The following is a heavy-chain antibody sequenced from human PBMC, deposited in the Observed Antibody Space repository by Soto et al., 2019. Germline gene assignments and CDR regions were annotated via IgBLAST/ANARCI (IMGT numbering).Heavy chain of an antibody. CDR3: AREEDCCTNGVCYCFNY. Sequence: ASVKVSCKASGYTFTSYGISWVPQAPGQGLEWMGWISAYNGNTNYAQKLQGRVTMTTDTSTSTAYMELRSLRSDDTAVYYCAREEDCCTNGVCYCFNYWGQGTLVTVSS. CDR1: GYTFTSYG. D-gene: IGHD2-8*01. CDR2: ISAYNGNT. J-gene: IGHJ4*02. V-gene: IGHV1-18*01.